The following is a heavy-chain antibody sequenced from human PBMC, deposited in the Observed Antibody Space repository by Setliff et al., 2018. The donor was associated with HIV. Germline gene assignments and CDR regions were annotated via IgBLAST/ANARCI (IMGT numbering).Heavy chain of an antibody. V-gene: IGHV1-69*10. CDR3: ARDRLGNIDRPYFDY. CDR1: GGTFNNDA. J-gene: IGHJ4*02. D-gene: IGHD2-15*01. CDR2: IVPVLGIT. Sequence: GASVKVSCKASGGTFNNDAISWVRQAPGQGLEWMGGIVPVLGITNYSPKFQGRVTITTDESTTTAYMDLSSLRSEDTAVYYCARDRLGNIDRPYFDYWGQGTLVTVSS.